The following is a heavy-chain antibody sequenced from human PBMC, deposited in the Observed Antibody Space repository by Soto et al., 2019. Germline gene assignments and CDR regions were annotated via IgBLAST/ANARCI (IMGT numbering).Heavy chain of an antibody. CDR2: IKDKTDGGTT. V-gene: IGHV3-15*01. Sequence: EVQLVESGGGLVKPGGSLRLSCAASGFTFSNAWMSWVRQAPGKGLEWVGRIKDKTDGGTTDYAAPVKGRFTISRDESKNTLYLQMNSLKSEDTAVYYCCTDYWYFDFWGGGTLVTVSS. CDR3: CTDYWYFDF. J-gene: IGHJ2*01. CDR1: GFTFSNAW.